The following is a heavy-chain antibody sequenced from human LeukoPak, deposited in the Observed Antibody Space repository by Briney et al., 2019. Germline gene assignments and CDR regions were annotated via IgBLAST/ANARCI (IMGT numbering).Heavy chain of an antibody. V-gene: IGHV4-34*01. Sequence: SETLSLTCAVYGGSFSGYYWSWIRQPPGKGLEWIGEINHSGSTNYNPSLKSRVTISADTSKNQFSLKLSSVTAADTAVYYCARVPDYGEGSFDAFDIWGQGTMVTVSS. J-gene: IGHJ3*02. D-gene: IGHD4-17*01. CDR3: ARVPDYGEGSFDAFDI. CDR1: GGSFSGYY. CDR2: INHSGST.